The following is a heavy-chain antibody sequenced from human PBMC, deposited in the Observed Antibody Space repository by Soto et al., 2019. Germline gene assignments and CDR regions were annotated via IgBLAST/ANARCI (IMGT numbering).Heavy chain of an antibody. J-gene: IGHJ4*02. CDR1: GFTFSSYA. Sequence: GGSLRLSCAASGFTFSSYAMSWVRQAPGKGLEWVSAISGSGGSTYYADSVKGRFTISRDNSKNTLYLQMNSLRAEDTAVYYCARYMVRGPAFDYWGQGTLVTVSS. CDR3: ARYMVRGPAFDY. V-gene: IGHV3-23*01. D-gene: IGHD3-10*01. CDR2: ISGSGGST.